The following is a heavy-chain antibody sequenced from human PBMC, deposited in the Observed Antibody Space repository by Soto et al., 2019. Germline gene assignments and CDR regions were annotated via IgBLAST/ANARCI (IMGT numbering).Heavy chain of an antibody. CDR1: GFTFSSYW. CDR2: IKQDGSEK. V-gene: IGHV3-7*03. J-gene: IGHJ5*02. CDR3: AREYMSLGYDFGSGYRNWFDP. D-gene: IGHD3-3*01. Sequence: EVQLVESGGGLVQPGGSLRLSCAASGFTFSSYWMSWVRQAPGKGLEWVANIKQDGSEKYYVDSVKGRFTISRDNAKNSLYLQMNSLRAEDTAVYYCAREYMSLGYDFGSGYRNWFDPWGQGTLVTVSS.